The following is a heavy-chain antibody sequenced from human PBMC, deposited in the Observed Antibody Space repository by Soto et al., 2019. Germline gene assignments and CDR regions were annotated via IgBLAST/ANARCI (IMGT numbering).Heavy chain of an antibody. V-gene: IGHV3-74*01. CDR1: GFTFSSYW. Sequence: GGSLRLSCAASGFTFSSYWMHWVRQAPGKGLVWVSRINSDGSSTSYADSVKGRFTISRDNAKNTLYLQMNSLRAEDTAVYYCARVRHTVVITCLDYWGQGTLVTVSS. D-gene: IGHD3-16*01. CDR3: ARVRHTVVITCLDY. CDR2: INSDGSST. J-gene: IGHJ4*02.